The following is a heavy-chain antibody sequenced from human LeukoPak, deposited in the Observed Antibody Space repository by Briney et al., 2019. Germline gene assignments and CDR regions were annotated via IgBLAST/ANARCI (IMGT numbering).Heavy chain of an antibody. Sequence: PGGSLRLSCAASGFTFDDYTMRWVRQAPGKGLEWVSLISWDGGSTYYADSVKGRFTISRDNSKNSLYLQMNSLRTEDTALYYCAKDMVVRAYYYYGMDVWGQGTTVTVSS. CDR1: GFTFDDYT. J-gene: IGHJ6*02. CDR2: ISWDGGST. V-gene: IGHV3-43*01. D-gene: IGHD2-15*01. CDR3: AKDMVVRAYYYYGMDV.